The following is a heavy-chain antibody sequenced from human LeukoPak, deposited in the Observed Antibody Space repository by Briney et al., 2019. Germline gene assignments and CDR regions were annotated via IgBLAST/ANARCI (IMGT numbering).Heavy chain of an antibody. Sequence: SETLSLTCTVSGGPLSAYYWTWIRQPPGKGLEWIGYIYDTGNTNYNPSLKSRVTISVDTSKNQFSLRLSSVTAADTAVYYCARHLQDTAMVSRLYYFDNWGQGTLVTVSS. CDR3: ARHLQDTAMVSRLYYFDN. J-gene: IGHJ4*02. D-gene: IGHD5-18*01. V-gene: IGHV4-59*08. CDR1: GGPLSAYY. CDR2: IYDTGNT.